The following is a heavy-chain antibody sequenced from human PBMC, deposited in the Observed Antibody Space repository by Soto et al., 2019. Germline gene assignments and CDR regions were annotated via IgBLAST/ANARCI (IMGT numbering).Heavy chain of an antibody. D-gene: IGHD3-9*01. V-gene: IGHV4-30-4*01. J-gene: IGHJ4*02. CDR2: IYYRGNT. CDR1: GGSISSGYYY. Sequence: SETLSLTCAVSGGSISSGYYYWSWIRQPPGKGLEWIGYIYYRGNTDYNPSLKSRVTISLDTPKNQFSLKLSSVTAADTAVYYCARHPGYYDILTGYTTYYFDYWGQGILVTVS. CDR3: ARHPGYYDILTGYTTYYFDY.